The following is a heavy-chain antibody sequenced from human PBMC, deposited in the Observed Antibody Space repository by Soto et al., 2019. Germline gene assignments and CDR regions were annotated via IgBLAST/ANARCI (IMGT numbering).Heavy chain of an antibody. J-gene: IGHJ6*02. CDR3: ARDNCSGGSCYSDARMDV. D-gene: IGHD2-15*01. V-gene: IGHV1-2*04. CDR1: GYTFTGYY. Sequence: ASVKVSCKASGYTFTGYYIHWVRQAPGQGLEWMGWINPNSGGTSYAQKFQGWVTMARDTSISTAYMELGRLISDDTAVYYCARDNCSGGSCYSDARMDVWGQGTTVTVSS. CDR2: INPNSGGT.